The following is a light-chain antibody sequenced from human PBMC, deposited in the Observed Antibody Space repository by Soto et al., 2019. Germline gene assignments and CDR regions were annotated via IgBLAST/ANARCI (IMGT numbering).Light chain of an antibody. CDR2: WAS. Sequence: DIVMTQSPDFLAVSLGERATINCKSSQSILYSSNNKNYLAWYQQKPGQPPKLLIYWASTRESGVPDRFSGAGSGTDFTLTISSLQAEDVAVYYCQQYYLTPLTFGGGTKVEIK. J-gene: IGKJ4*01. V-gene: IGKV4-1*01. CDR3: QQYYLTPLT. CDR1: QSILYSSNNKNY.